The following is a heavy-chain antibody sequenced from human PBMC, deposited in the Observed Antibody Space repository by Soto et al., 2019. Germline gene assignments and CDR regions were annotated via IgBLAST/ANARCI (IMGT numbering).Heavy chain of an antibody. V-gene: IGHV3-74*01. CDR2: INYNGSST. Sequence: GGSLRLSCAASGFTYSSYWMHWVRQAPGKGLVWVSRINYNGSSTSYADSVKGRFTISRDNAKNTLYLQMNSLRAEDTAVYYCAREKMSLDAFDIWGQGTMVTVSS. J-gene: IGHJ3*02. CDR3: AREKMSLDAFDI. CDR1: GFTYSSYW.